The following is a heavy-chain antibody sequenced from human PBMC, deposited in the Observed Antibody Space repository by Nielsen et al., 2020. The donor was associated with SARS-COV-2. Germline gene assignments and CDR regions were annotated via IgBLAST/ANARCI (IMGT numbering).Heavy chain of an antibody. J-gene: IGHJ4*02. Sequence: GESLKISCAASGFTFSSYWMSWVRQAPGKGLEWVANIKQDGSNKYYADSVKGRFTISRDNSKNTLYLQMNSLRAEDTALYYCAKGRDVVVPAALDYWGQGTLVTVSS. CDR2: IKQDGSNK. D-gene: IGHD2-2*01. V-gene: IGHV3-7*03. CDR3: AKGRDVVVPAALDY. CDR1: GFTFSSYW.